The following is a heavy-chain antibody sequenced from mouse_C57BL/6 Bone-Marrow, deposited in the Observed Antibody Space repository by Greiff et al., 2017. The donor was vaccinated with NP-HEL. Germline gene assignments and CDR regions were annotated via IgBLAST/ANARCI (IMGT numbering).Heavy chain of an antibody. CDR3: ARRLVGAWFAY. CDR2: ILPGSGSN. V-gene: IGHV1-9*01. D-gene: IGHD1-1*02. CDR1: GYTFTGYW. J-gene: IGHJ3*01. Sequence: VKLMESGAELMKPGASVKLSCKATGYTFTGYWIEWVKQRPGHGLEWIGEILPGSGSNNYNEKFTGKATFTAEPSSNTAYMQLCSLTTEDSAIYYCARRLVGAWFAYWGQGTLVTVSA.